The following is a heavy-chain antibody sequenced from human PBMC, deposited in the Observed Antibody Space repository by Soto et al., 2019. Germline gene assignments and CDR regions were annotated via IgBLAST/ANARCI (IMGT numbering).Heavy chain of an antibody. D-gene: IGHD5-12*01. Sequence: QLQLVQSGAEVERPGASVRVSCKAYGYPFSKYGISWIRQAPGQGLEWMGWIKPDNGDTNYAQKFQGRVTMTTDTSSNTAYMELRSLRSDDTAVYYCATSYESGFDPWGQGTLVSVSS. CDR1: GYPFSKYG. J-gene: IGHJ5*02. CDR3: ATSYESGFDP. V-gene: IGHV1-18*04. CDR2: IKPDNGDT.